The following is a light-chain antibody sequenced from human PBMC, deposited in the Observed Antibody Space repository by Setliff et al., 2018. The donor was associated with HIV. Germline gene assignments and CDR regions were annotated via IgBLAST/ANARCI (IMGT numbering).Light chain of an antibody. Sequence: QSALTQPASVSGSPGQSITMSCTGTSSDVGGYNYVSWYQQHPGKAPKLIIYEVSNRPSGVSNRFSGSKSGNTASLTISGLQAEDEADYYCSSYTTSTTLVFGRGTKVTVL. CDR1: SSDVGGYNY. CDR2: EVS. V-gene: IGLV2-14*01. CDR3: SSYTTSTTLV. J-gene: IGLJ3*02.